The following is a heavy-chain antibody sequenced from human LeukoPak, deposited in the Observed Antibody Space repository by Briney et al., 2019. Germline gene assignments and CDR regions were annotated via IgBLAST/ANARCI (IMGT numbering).Heavy chain of an antibody. D-gene: IGHD6-6*01. CDR2: ISGTSHYI. J-gene: IGHJ6*03. Sequence: TGGSLRLSCAASRFTFSSYSMNWVRQAPGKGLEWVSSISGTSHYIYYADSVKGRFTISRDNAKNSLYLQMNSLRAEDTAVYYCARARLDSSSSEYYYYMDVWGKGTTVTVSS. CDR3: ARARLDSSSSEYYYYMDV. V-gene: IGHV3-21*01. CDR1: RFTFSSYS.